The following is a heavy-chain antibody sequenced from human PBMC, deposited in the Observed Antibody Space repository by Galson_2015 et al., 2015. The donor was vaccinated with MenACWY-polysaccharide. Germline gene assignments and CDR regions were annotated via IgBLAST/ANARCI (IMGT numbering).Heavy chain of an antibody. J-gene: IGHJ4*02. D-gene: IGHD2-21*02. CDR2: IRSSGSSI. CDR1: GFTFSSYC. Sequence: SLRLSCAASGFTFSSYCMHWVRQAPGKGLVWVSRIRSSGSSICYADSVRGRFTISRDNAKNTVYLQMNSLRDEDTAVYYCASTCCGGYSCDGLDYWGQGTLVTVSS. V-gene: IGHV3-74*01. CDR3: ASTCCGGYSCDGLDY.